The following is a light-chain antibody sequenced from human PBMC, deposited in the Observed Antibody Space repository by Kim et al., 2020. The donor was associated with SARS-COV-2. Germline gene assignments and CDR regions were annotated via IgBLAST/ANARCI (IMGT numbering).Light chain of an antibody. CDR1: SLRSYY. J-gene: IGLJ2*01. CDR2: GKN. V-gene: IGLV3-19*01. CDR3: NSRDSSGNHVV. Sequence: SSELTQDPAVSVALGQTVRITCQGDSLRSYYASWYQQKPGQAPVLVIYGKNNRPSGLPDRFSGSSSGNTASLTITGAQAEDEADYYCNSRDSSGNHVVFC.